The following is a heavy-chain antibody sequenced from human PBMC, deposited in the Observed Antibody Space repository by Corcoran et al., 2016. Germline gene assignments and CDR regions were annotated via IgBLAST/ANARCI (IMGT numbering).Heavy chain of an antibody. Sequence: QVQLQQWGAGLLKPSETLSLTCTVYGGSFSGYRWSWIRQPPGKGLEWIGEINHNGSTTYNPSLKSRVTISVDAFNNQFSLNLSSVTAADTAVYYCARPGAGPSYVYWGQGTPVTVSS. V-gene: IGHV4-34*01. D-gene: IGHD3-10*02. CDR1: GGSFSGYR. J-gene: IGHJ4*02. CDR3: ARPGAGPSYVY. CDR2: INHNGST.